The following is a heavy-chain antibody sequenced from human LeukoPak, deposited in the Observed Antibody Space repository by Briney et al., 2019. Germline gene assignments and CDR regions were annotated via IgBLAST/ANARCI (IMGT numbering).Heavy chain of an antibody. D-gene: IGHD5-24*01. CDR2: ISYDGSNK. Sequence: GGSLRLSCAASGFTFSSYGMHWVRQAPGKGLEWVAVISYDGSNKYYADSVKGRFTISRDNSKNTLYLQMNSLRAEDTAAYYCARHRDGYRLDAFDIWGQGTMVTVSS. CDR1: GFTFSSYG. CDR3: ARHRDGYRLDAFDI. J-gene: IGHJ3*02. V-gene: IGHV3-30*03.